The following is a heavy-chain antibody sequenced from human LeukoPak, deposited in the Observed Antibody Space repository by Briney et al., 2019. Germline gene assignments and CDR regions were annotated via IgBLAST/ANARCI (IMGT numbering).Heavy chain of an antibody. D-gene: IGHD4-17*01. J-gene: IGHJ4*02. CDR2: IYYSGLT. V-gene: IGHV4-39*02. CDR1: GGSITSSSSY. CDR3: ASGTFDDYGDYDRGDYFDH. Sequence: PSETLSLTCTVSGGSITSSSSYWGWVRQLPGKGPEWIGSIYYSGLTYDNPSLKSRVSISVDPAKNHFSLKVTSVTAADTAVYYCASGTFDDYGDYDRGDYFDHWGQGTLVTVSS.